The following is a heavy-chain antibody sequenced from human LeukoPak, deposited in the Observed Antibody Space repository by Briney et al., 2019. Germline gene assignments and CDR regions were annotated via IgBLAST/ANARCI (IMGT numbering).Heavy chain of an antibody. V-gene: IGHV5-51*01. CDR1: GYSFTSYW. Sequence: GESLKISCKGSGYSFTSYWIGWVRQMPGKGLEWMGIIYPGDSDTRYSPSFQGQVTISADKSISTACLQWSSLKASDTAMYYCARQQVVRGVAYGMDVWGQGTTVTVSS. D-gene: IGHD3-10*01. CDR3: ARQQVVRGVAYGMDV. J-gene: IGHJ6*02. CDR2: IYPGDSDT.